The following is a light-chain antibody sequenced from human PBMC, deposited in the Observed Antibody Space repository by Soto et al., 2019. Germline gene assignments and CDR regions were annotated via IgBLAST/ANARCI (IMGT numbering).Light chain of an antibody. CDR3: ASYTTSSTYV. J-gene: IGLJ1*01. CDR1: RSDVGGYSY. V-gene: IGLV2-14*01. Sequence: SVVAQTAPRSESPGPAIAISFPGTRSDVGGYSYVSWYQQQPGKAPKLVISDVSNRPSGVSDRFSGSKSGNTASLTISGLQTEDEADYYCASYTTSSTYVFGTGTKVTVL. CDR2: DVS.